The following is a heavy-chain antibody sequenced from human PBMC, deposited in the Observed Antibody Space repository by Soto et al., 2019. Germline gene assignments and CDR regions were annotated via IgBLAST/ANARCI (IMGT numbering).Heavy chain of an antibody. J-gene: IGHJ6*02. Sequence: GESLKIACKGSVYTFTNYWIGWVRQMPGKGLEWMGIIYPGDSDTKYNTSFQGQVTISADKSITTTYLRWTSLKASDTAIYYCAASIFYYGMDVWGQGTTVTVSS. CDR1: VYTFTNYW. CDR3: AASIFYYGMDV. V-gene: IGHV5-51*01. CDR2: IYPGDSDT.